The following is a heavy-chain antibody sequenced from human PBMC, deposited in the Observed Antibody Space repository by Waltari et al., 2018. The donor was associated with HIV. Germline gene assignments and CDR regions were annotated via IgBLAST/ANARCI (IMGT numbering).Heavy chain of an antibody. V-gene: IGHV4-31*03. CDR3: ARDRRTAMIYYFDY. CDR1: GGPISSVCSS. D-gene: IGHD5-18*01. Sequence: QLQLQESGPGLVKPSQTLYLPCSVPGGPISSVCSSWSCICQHPGKGLEWIGYIYYSGSTYDNPSLKSRVTISVDTSKNQFSLKLSSVTAADTAVYYCARDRRTAMIYYFDYWGQGTLVTVSS. J-gene: IGHJ4*02. CDR2: IYYSGST.